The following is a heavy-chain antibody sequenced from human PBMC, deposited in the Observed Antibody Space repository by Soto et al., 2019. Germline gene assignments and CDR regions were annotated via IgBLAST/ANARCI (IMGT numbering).Heavy chain of an antibody. J-gene: IGHJ6*02. CDR1: GSSFPKYP. V-gene: IGHV3-30-3*01. CDR3: ARAGDPRRGSIAVAGSRYYYYGMDV. Sequence: PGGSLRLSCAASGSSFPKYPMHWVRQTPDRGLEWVAVISHDGVTKNSADSVKGRFTISRDNSKNTLYLQMNSLRAEDTAVYYCARAGDPRRGSIAVAGSRYYYYGMDVWGQGTTVTVSS. CDR2: ISHDGVTK. D-gene: IGHD6-19*01.